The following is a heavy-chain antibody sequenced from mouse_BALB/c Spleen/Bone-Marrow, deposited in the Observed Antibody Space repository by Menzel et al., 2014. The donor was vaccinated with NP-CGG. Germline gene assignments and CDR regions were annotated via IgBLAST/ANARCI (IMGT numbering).Heavy chain of an antibody. CDR3: ARDKGRVFFDY. V-gene: IGHV7-3*02. J-gene: IGHJ2*01. CDR2: IRNKANGCTT. Sequence: EVMLVESGGGLVQPGGSLRLSCATSGFTFTDYYMNWVRQPPGKALEWLGFIRNKANGCTTEYSASVKSRFTISRDNSQNILYLQMNTLRADDSATYYCARDKGRVFFDYWGQSTTLTVSS. CDR1: GFTFTDYY.